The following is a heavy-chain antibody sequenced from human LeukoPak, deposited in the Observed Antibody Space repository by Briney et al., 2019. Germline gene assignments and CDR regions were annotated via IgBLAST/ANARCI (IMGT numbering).Heavy chain of an antibody. J-gene: IGHJ4*02. CDR2: ISYDGSNK. Sequence: PGRSLRLSCAASGFSLSDFGTHWVRQAPGKGLEWVAVISYDGSNKYYADSVKGRFTISRDNSKNTLYLQMNSLRAEDTAVYYCAKDSQGLGWLQLSSVWDYWGQGTLVTVSS. D-gene: IGHD5-24*01. CDR3: AKDSQGLGWLQLSSVWDY. CDR1: GFSLSDFG. V-gene: IGHV3-30*18.